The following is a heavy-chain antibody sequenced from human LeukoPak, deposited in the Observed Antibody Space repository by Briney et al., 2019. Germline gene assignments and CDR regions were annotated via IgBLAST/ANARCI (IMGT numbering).Heavy chain of an antibody. D-gene: IGHD4-23*01. CDR1: GYSFTSYW. Sequence: GESLKISCKGSGYSFTSYWIGWVRQMPGKGLEWMGIIYPGDSDTRYSPSFQGQVTISADKSISTAYLQWSSLKASDTAMYYCARPADYGGNSWFQHWARAPWSPSPQ. V-gene: IGHV5-51*01. CDR3: ARPADYGGNSWFQH. J-gene: IGHJ1*01. CDR2: IYPGDSDT.